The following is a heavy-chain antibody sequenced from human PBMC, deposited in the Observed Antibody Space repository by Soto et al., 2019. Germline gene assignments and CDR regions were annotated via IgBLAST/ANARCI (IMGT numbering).Heavy chain of an antibody. J-gene: IGHJ6*01. D-gene: IGHD3-3*01. CDR3: ERGDYDFSVGSYGMDV. CDR2: ISSSGSTI. V-gene: IGHV3-48*03. CDR1: GFTFSSYD. Sequence: PXGSLPRACSASGFTFSSYDMNGVRQAPGKGLEWVSYISSSGSTIYYADSVKVRFTISRDNAKNSLYLQMNSLRAEDTAVYYCERGDYDFSVGSYGMDVWGQGTTVTASS.